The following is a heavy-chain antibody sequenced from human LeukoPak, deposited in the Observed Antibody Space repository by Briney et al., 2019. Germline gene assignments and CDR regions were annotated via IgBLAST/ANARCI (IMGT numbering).Heavy chain of an antibody. CDR1: GFTFSSYS. CDR3: ARGRTQLPFDY. D-gene: IGHD5-24*01. Sequence: GSLRLSCAASGFTFSSYSMNWVRQAPGKGLEWVGYIYYSGSTYYNPSLKSRVTISADTSKKQFSLKLSSVTAADTAVYYCARGRTQLPFDYWGQGTLVTVSS. J-gene: IGHJ4*02. CDR2: IYYSGST. V-gene: IGHV4-59*06.